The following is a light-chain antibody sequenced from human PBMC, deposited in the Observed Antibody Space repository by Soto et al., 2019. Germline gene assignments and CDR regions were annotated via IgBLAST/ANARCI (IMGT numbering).Light chain of an antibody. CDR1: QSVSSN. CDR2: DAS. J-gene: IGKJ1*01. CDR3: QQYNSWPRT. V-gene: IGKV3-15*01. Sequence: EIVMTQSPATLSVSPGDGATLSCRASQSVSSNLAWYQQKPGQAPRLLIYDASTWATGVPARFSGSGSGTEFTLTISSLQSEDFAGYYCQQYNSWPRTFGQGTKVEIK.